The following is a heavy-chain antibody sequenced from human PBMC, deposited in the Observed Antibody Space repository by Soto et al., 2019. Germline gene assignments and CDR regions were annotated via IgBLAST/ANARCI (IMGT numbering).Heavy chain of an antibody. J-gene: IGHJ4*02. CDR2: TNGVGSAV. V-gene: IGHV3-48*01. Sequence: EVQLVESGGGLVQPGGSLRLSCAASGFTFSATSMNWGRQAPGKGLEWIAYTNGVGSAVYYADSVKGRFTISRDNGKNSLYLQMSSLRVEDTAVYYCTRDRSWASDYWGQGTLVTVSS. CDR1: GFTFSATS. D-gene: IGHD1-26*01. CDR3: TRDRSWASDY.